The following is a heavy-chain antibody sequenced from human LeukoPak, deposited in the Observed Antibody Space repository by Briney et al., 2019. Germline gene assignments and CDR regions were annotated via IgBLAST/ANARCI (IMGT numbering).Heavy chain of an antibody. D-gene: IGHD1/OR15-1a*01. Sequence: ASVKVSCKASGYTFTSYYMHWVRQAPGQGLEWMGIINPSGGSTSYAQKFQGRVTMTRDTSISTAYMELSRLRSDDTAVYYCARVTGTGPYWFDPWGQGTLVTVSS. V-gene: IGHV1-46*01. J-gene: IGHJ5*02. CDR3: ARVTGTGPYWFDP. CDR1: GYTFTSYY. CDR2: INPSGGST.